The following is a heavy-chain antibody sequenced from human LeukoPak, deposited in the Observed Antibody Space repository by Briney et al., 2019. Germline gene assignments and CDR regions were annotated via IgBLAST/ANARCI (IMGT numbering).Heavy chain of an antibody. V-gene: IGHV1-2*02. CDR1: GYTVTGYY. CDR3: ARPQQLTTDDAFDI. D-gene: IGHD6-13*01. CDR2: INPNSGGT. Sequence: GASVKVSCKASGYTVTGYYMHWVRQAPGQGVGWMGWINPNSGGTNYAQKFQGRVTMTRDTSISTAYMELSRLRSDDTAVYYCARPQQLTTDDAFDIWGQGTMVTVSS. J-gene: IGHJ3*02.